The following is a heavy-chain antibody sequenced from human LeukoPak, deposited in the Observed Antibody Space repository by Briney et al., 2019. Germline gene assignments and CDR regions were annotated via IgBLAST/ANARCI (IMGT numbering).Heavy chain of an antibody. V-gene: IGHV1-2*02. CDR1: GYTFTGYY. CDR3: ARVSTMIVVDFDY. CDR2: INPNSGGT. J-gene: IGHJ4*02. Sequence: ASVKVSSKASGYTFTGYYMHWVRQAPGQGLEWMGWINPNSGGTNYAQKFQGRVTMTRDTSISTAYMELSRLRSDDTAVYYCARVSTMIVVDFDYWGQGTLVTVSS. D-gene: IGHD3-22*01.